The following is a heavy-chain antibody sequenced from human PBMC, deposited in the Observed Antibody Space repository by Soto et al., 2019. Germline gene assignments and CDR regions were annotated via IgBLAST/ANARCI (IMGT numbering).Heavy chain of an antibody. CDR2: VYYTGST. CDR3: ARYSSGWPGNGMDV. J-gene: IGHJ6*02. Sequence: TXSLTCSFSDGSISNYFWSLLLQPPGRGLEWIGYVYYTGSTSYNPSLKSRVTMSVDTSRKQFSLKLSSVTAADTAVYYCARYSSGWPGNGMDVWGQGTTVTVSS. CDR1: DGSISNYF. D-gene: IGHD3-22*01. V-gene: IGHV4-59*01.